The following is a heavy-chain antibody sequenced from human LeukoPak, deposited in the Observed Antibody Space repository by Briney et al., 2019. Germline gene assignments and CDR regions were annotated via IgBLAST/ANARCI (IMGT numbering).Heavy chain of an antibody. CDR3: ARFQGVISSVSVLYYYYGMDV. Sequence: ASVTVSCKASGYTFTSYGISWVRQAPGQGLEWMGWISAYNGNTNYAQKLQGRVTMTTDTSTSTAYMELRSLRSDDTAVYYCARFQGVISSVSVLYYYYGMDVWGQGTTVTVSS. V-gene: IGHV1-18*01. CDR2: ISAYNGNT. D-gene: IGHD6-6*01. J-gene: IGHJ6*02. CDR1: GYTFTSYG.